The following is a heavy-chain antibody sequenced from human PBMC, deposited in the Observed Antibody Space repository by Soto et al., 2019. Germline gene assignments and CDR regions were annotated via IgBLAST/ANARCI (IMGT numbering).Heavy chain of an antibody. V-gene: IGHV1-69*13. J-gene: IGHJ6*02. D-gene: IGHD2-2*01. CDR1: GGTFGSYS. CDR3: ARYCSSTTCRKYHYYGMDV. Sequence: GASVNVSCKPSGGTFGSYSISWVRQAPGQGLEWMGGIIPFFGSPNYAQKFQGRVTITADESTSTAYMELTSLRSEDTAVYYCARYCSSTTCRKYHYYGMDVWGQGTTVTVSS. CDR2: IIPFFGSP.